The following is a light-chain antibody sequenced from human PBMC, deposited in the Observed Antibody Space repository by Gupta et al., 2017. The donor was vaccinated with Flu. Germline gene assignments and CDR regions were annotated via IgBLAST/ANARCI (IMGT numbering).Light chain of an antibody. Sequence: EVVLTQSPATLSLSPGERASLSCRASQSVSNFLSWYQQKPGQTPRLLIFDASNRTTGIPARFSGSGCGTDFTITISSLAPEDFAVYYCQHYNDWRPWTFGHGTKVEIK. V-gene: IGKV3-11*01. J-gene: IGKJ1*01. CDR1: QSVSNF. CDR3: QHYNDWRPWT. CDR2: DAS.